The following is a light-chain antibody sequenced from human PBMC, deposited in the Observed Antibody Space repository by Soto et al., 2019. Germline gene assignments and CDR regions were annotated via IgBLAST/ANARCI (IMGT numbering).Light chain of an antibody. CDR2: GNN. Sequence: QSVLTQPPSVSGAPGQRVTISCTGSSSNIGAGYDVHWYQQLPGTAPKLLIYGNNNRPSGVPDRFSGSKSGTSASLAITGLQAADEADYYCQSYDSSLSGSNVFGTGTKLTVL. V-gene: IGLV1-40*01. CDR1: SSNIGAGYD. J-gene: IGLJ1*01. CDR3: QSYDSSLSGSNV.